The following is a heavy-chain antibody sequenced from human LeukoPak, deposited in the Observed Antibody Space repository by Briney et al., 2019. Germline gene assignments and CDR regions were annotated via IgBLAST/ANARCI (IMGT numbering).Heavy chain of an antibody. CDR3: EKVSGGGLYYDGMDV. Sequence: GGSLRLSCAASGFTFSSYAMNWVRQAPGKGLEWVSVISGSGGTTYYADSVKGRFTISRDSSKNTLYLQMNSLRAEDTAVYYCEKVSGGGLYYDGMDVWGQGTTVTVSS. D-gene: IGHD1-14*01. V-gene: IGHV3-23*01. CDR1: GFTFSSYA. J-gene: IGHJ6*02. CDR2: ISGSGGTT.